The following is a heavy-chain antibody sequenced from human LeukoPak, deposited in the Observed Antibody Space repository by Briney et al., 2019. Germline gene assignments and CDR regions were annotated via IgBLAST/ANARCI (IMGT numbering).Heavy chain of an antibody. CDR3: GAGRQFIGAFDI. J-gene: IGHJ3*02. D-gene: IGHD3-10*01. V-gene: IGHV3-48*03. CDR2: ISSGATTI. Sequence: GGSLRLSCAASGLTFSSYEFYWVRQAPGKGLQWVSYISSGATTIRYADSVKGQFTISRDDAKKSLYLQMNSLRAEDTAIYYCGAGRQFIGAFDIWGQGTLVTVSS. CDR1: GLTFSSYE.